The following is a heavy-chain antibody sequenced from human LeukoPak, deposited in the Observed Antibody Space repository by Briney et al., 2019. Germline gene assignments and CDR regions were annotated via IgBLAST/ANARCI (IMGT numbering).Heavy chain of an antibody. CDR3: ARGVLGASVRRFRIYYYGMDV. J-gene: IGHJ6*02. D-gene: IGHD3-16*01. Sequence: AXVKVSCKASGGTFSSYAISWVRQAPGQGLEWMGGIIPIFGTANYAQKFQGRVTITADESTSTAYMELSSLRSEDTAVYYCARGVLGASVRRFRIYYYGMDVWGQGTTVTVSS. CDR1: GGTFSSYA. CDR2: IIPIFGTA. V-gene: IGHV1-69*13.